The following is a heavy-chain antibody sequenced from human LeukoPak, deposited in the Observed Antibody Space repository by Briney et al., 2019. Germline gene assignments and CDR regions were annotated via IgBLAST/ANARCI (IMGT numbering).Heavy chain of an antibody. CDR2: ITTSSSYT. Sequence: GGSLRLSCEASGFSFSSYNMDWVRQTPGKGLEWISSITTSSSYTFYGDSVKGRFTISRDNARNSLYLQMNSLTAEDTGVYYCARDPYSGTYGNTYYYYMDVWGKGTTVTISS. CDR3: ARDPYSGTYGNTYYYYMDV. CDR1: GFSFSSYN. D-gene: IGHD1-26*01. J-gene: IGHJ6*03. V-gene: IGHV3-21*01.